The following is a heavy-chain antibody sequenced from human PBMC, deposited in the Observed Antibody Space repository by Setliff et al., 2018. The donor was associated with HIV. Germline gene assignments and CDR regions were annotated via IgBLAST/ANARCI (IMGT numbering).Heavy chain of an antibody. D-gene: IGHD3-22*01. CDR2: ISAYNGNT. Sequence: ASVKVSCKASGYTFTSYGISWVRQAPGQGLEWMGWISAYNGNTNYAQKLQGRVTITADKSTSTAYMELNSLRSEDTAVYYCARSSYYDTSGYYQYYFDYWGQGTLVTAPQ. CDR3: ARSSYYDTSGYYQYYFDY. CDR1: GYTFTSYG. J-gene: IGHJ4*02. V-gene: IGHV1-18*01.